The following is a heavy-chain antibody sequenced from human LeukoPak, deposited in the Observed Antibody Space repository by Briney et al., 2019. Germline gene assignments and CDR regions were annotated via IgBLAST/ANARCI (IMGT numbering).Heavy chain of an antibody. D-gene: IGHD2-21*02. Sequence: PEGSLRLSCAASGFTFSSYWMSWVRQAPGKGLEWVANIKQDGSEKYYVDSVKGRFTISRDNAKNSLYLQMNSLRAEDTAVYYCASSTYCGGDCYSNWGQGTLVTVSS. J-gene: IGHJ4*02. CDR2: IKQDGSEK. V-gene: IGHV3-7*01. CDR1: GFTFSSYW. CDR3: ASSTYCGGDCYSN.